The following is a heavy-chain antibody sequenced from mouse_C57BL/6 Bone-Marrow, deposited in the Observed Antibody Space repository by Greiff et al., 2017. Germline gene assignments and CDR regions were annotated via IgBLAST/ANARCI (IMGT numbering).Heavy chain of an antibody. CDR2: ISSGSSTI. J-gene: IGHJ3*01. Sequence: EVKVVESGGGLVKPGGSLKLSCAASGFTFSDYGMHWVRQAPEKGLEWVAYISSGSSTIYYADTVKGRFTISRDNAKNTLFLQMTSLRSEDAGVNLGARVVGYWLFAFWGQGTLVTVSA. V-gene: IGHV5-17*01. CDR1: GFTFSDYG. CDR3: ARVVGYWLFAF. D-gene: IGHD2-3*01.